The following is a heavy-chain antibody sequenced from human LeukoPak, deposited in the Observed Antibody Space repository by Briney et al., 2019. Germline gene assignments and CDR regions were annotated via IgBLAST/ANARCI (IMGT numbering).Heavy chain of an antibody. CDR2: ISHDGGNK. CDR1: GFTFSSCG. V-gene: IGHV3-30*18. Sequence: GGSLRLSCLASGFTFSSCGMHWVRQAPGKGLDWVAVISHDGGNKCYADSVKGRFTISRDNSKNTLYLQMNSLTPEDTAVYYCSKALPTPWPFASGGQGTLATVSS. CDR3: SKALPTPWPFAS. J-gene: IGHJ4*02.